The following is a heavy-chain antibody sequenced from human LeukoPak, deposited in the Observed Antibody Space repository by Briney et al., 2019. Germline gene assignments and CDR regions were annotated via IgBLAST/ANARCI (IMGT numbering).Heavy chain of an antibody. CDR3: ARDYGYSSSFYY. V-gene: IGHV3-48*02. Sequence: GGSLRLSCAAFGFTFSSSSMNWVRQAPGKGLEWVSYISGGSSTIHYADFVKGRFTISRDNAKNSLYLQMNSLRDEDTALYYCARDYGYSSSFYYWGQGTLVTVSS. J-gene: IGHJ4*02. CDR2: ISGGSSTI. CDR1: GFTFSSSS. D-gene: IGHD6-13*01.